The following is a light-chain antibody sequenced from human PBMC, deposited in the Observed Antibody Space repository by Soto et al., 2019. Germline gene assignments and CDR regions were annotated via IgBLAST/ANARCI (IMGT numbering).Light chain of an antibody. CDR1: QTVLDSSNNKDY. V-gene: IGKV4-1*01. CDR2: WAS. J-gene: IGKJ1*01. Sequence: DIVMTQSPDSLAVSLGERATINCKSSQTVLDSSNNKDYLTWYQQKPGQPPKLLIYWASTREFGVPDRFGGSGSGRDFTLTISSLQAEDVAVYYCQQYYSTPRTFGHGTKVEIK. CDR3: QQYYSTPRT.